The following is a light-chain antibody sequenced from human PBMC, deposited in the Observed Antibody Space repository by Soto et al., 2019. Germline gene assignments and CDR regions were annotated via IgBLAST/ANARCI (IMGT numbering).Light chain of an antibody. CDR2: TAS. V-gene: IGKV1-5*01. CDR1: QTISSW. Sequence: DIQMTQSPSTLSGSVGDRVTINCRASQTISSWLAWYQQKPGTAPKVLIHTASSLQTGVPSRFSGSGSGTEFTLTISSLQPEDFATYYCQQRHSYPIPFGQGTRLEIK. CDR3: QQRHSYPIP. J-gene: IGKJ5*01.